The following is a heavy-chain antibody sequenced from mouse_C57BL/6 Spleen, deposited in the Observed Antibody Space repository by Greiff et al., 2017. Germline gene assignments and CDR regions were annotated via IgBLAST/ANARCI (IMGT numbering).Heavy chain of an antibody. D-gene: IGHD2-5*01. Sequence: EVQLQQSGPELVKPGASVKISCKASGYSFTGYYMNWVKQSPEKSLEWIGEINPSTGGTTYNQKFKAKATLTVDKSSSTAYMQLTSLTSEDSAVDYCAKPYSNYGFAYWGQGTLVTVSA. V-gene: IGHV1-42*01. CDR3: AKPYSNYGFAY. J-gene: IGHJ3*01. CDR2: INPSTGGT. CDR1: GYSFTGYY.